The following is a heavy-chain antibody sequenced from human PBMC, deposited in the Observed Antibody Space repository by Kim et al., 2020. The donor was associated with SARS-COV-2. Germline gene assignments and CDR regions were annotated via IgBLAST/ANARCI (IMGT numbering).Heavy chain of an antibody. CDR3: AREGSSSWLYYFDY. Sequence: SETLSLTCTVSGGSISSSSYYWGWIRQPPGKGLEWIGSIYYSGSTYYNPSLKSRVTISVDTSKNQFSLKLTSVTAADTAVYYCAREGSSSWLYYFDYWG. V-gene: IGHV4-39*07. CDR1: GGSISSSSYY. J-gene: IGHJ4*01. CDR2: IYYSGST. D-gene: IGHD6-13*01.